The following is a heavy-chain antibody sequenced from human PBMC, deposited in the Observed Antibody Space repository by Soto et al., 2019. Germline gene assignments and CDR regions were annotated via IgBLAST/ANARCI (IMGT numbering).Heavy chain of an antibody. CDR3: AKDVHYDIVTGIEYFHH. CDR1: EFTFSSYA. D-gene: IGHD3-9*01. V-gene: IGHV3-23*01. J-gene: IGHJ1*01. CDR2: ISGTGRVT. Sequence: EVQLLESGGGLVQPGGSLKLSCAASEFTFSSYAMSWVRQAPGKGLDWVSGISGTGRVTNYAESVKGRFTISRDNPKSTLFLQMNSLRPEDTAVYYCAKDVHYDIVTGIEYFHHWGQGTLVTVSS.